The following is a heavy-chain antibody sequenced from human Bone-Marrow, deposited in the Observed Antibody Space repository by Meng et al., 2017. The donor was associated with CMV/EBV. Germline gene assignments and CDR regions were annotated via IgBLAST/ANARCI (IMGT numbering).Heavy chain of an antibody. V-gene: IGHV3-74*01. J-gene: IGHJ6*02. Sequence: GESLKISCAASGFTFSSYWMHWVRQAPGKGLVWVSRINSDGSSTSYAGSVKGRFTISRDNAKNTLYLQMNSLRAEDTAVYYCARVGGRSYDFWSGYPNTYYYYGMDVWGQGTTVTVPS. CDR3: ARVGGRSYDFWSGYPNTYYYYGMDV. CDR2: INSDGSST. D-gene: IGHD3-3*01. CDR1: GFTFSSYW.